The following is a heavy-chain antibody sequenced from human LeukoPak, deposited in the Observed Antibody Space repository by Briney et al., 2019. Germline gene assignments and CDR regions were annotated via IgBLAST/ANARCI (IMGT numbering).Heavy chain of an antibody. Sequence: SETLSLTCTVSGYSISSGYYWGWIRQPPGKGLEWIGSIYHSGSTYYNPSLKSRVTISVDTSKNQFSLKLSSVTAADTAVYYCARAPRGLIVATIGGGYFDYWGQGTLVTVSS. CDR1: GYSISSGYY. D-gene: IGHD5-12*01. V-gene: IGHV4-38-2*02. CDR2: IYHSGST. J-gene: IGHJ4*02. CDR3: ARAPRGLIVATIGGGYFDY.